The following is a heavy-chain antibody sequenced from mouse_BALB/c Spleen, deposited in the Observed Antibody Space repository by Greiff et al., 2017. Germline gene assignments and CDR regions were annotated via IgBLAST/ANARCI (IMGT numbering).Heavy chain of an antibody. V-gene: IGHV1-4*01. CDR2: INPSSGYT. Sequence: VKLMESGAELARPGASVKLSCKASGYTFTSYWMQWVKQRPGQGLEWIGYINPSSGYTNYNQKFKDKATLTADKSSSTAYMQLSSLTSEDSAVYYCASPFTPDYYAMDYWGQGTSVTVSS. CDR1: GYTFTSYW. J-gene: IGHJ4*01. D-gene: IGHD1-1*01. CDR3: ASPFTPDYYAMDY.